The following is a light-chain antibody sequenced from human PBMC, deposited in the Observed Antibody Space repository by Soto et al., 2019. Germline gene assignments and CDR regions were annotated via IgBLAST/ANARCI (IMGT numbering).Light chain of an antibody. CDR1: QRISSSY. CDR2: GAS. CDR3: QQNGGSPPYT. J-gene: IGKJ2*01. V-gene: IGKV3-20*01. Sequence: VLTQSPGTLSLSPGERAIISCRASQRISSSYLAWYQHKPGQAPRLLIYGASSRASGIPHRFSGSGSGTDFTLTISTLDPEDCGVFYCQQNGGSPPYTFGQGTRLAI.